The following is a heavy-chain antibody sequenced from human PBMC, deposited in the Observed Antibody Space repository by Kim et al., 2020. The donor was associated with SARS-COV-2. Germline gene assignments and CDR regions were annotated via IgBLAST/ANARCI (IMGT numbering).Heavy chain of an antibody. CDR3: ARDVGYSSSWYGGTANFDY. Sequence: RITISRDNCKNTLYLQMNSLRAEDTAVYYCARDVGYSSSWYGGTANFDYWGQGTLVTVSS. J-gene: IGHJ4*02. D-gene: IGHD6-13*01. V-gene: IGHV3-30*01.